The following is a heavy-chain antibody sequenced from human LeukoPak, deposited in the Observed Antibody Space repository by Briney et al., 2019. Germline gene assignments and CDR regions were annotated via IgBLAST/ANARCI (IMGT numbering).Heavy chain of an antibody. J-gene: IGHJ4*02. D-gene: IGHD3-9*01. Sequence: SETLSLTCTVSGGSISSNNWWSWVRLPPGKGLEWIGEIYHSGNTNYNPSHKSRVTISGDTSKNQFSLRLSSVTAADTAVYYCARARNEILAGYYSFDYWGQGLLVTVSP. CDR1: GGSISSNNW. V-gene: IGHV4-4*02. CDR2: IYHSGNT. CDR3: ARARNEILAGYYSFDY.